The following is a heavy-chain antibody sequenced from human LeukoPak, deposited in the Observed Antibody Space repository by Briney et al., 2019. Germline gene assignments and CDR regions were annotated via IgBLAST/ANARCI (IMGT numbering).Heavy chain of an antibody. CDR1: GYTLTSHG. V-gene: IGHV1-18*01. CDR2: ISAYNGNT. Sequence: ASVKVSFKASGYTLTSHGMSWVRQAPGQGLEWLGWISAYNGNTNYAQKLQGRVTMTTDTSTSTAYMELRSLRSDDTAVYYCARSSLVRGLKWSSSGDYWGQGTLVTVSS. J-gene: IGHJ4*02. D-gene: IGHD2-15*01. CDR3: ARSSLVRGLKWSSSGDY.